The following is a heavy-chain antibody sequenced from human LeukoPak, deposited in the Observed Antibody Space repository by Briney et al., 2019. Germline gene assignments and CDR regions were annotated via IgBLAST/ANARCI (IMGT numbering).Heavy chain of an antibody. J-gene: IGHJ4*02. Sequence: SETLPLTCTVSGGSISSYYWSWIRRPPGKGLEWIGYIYYSGSTNYNPSLKSRVTISVDTSKNQFSLKLSSVTAADTAVYYCARHSPANYYGSGSYYTGFDYWGQGTLVTVSS. CDR3: ARHSPANYYGSGSYYTGFDY. D-gene: IGHD3-10*01. CDR2: IYYSGST. CDR1: GGSISSYY. V-gene: IGHV4-59*08.